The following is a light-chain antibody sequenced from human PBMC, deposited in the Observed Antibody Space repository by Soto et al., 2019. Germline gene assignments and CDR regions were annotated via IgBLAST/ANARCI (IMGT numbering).Light chain of an antibody. CDR3: QSFDSRLSGYV. Sequence: QSVLTQPPSVSGAPGQRVTISCTGSRSNIGAGYDVHWYQQLPGTAPKLLIYGNSNRPSGVPDRFSGSQSGASASLAITGLQADDEADYYCQSFDSRLSGYVFVTGTKLTVL. V-gene: IGLV1-40*01. CDR1: RSNIGAGYD. CDR2: GNS. J-gene: IGLJ1*01.